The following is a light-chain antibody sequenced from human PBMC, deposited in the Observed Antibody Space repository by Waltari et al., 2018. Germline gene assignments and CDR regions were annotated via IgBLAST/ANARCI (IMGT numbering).Light chain of an antibody. CDR3: SSYTTTSTWL. Sequence: QSALTQPASVSGSPGQSIAISCTGASSDIGDNNYVSWYQQHPGKAPKVLIFDVDKRPSMISNRFSGSKSGNMASLTISGLQADDEADYYCSSYTTTSTWLFGGGTKVTVL. J-gene: IGLJ3*02. CDR1: SSDIGDNNY. V-gene: IGLV2-14*03. CDR2: DVD.